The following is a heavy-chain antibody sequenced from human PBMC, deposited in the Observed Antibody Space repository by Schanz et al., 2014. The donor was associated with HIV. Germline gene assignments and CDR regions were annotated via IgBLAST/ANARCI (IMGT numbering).Heavy chain of an antibody. CDR3: ASSQGAARAFDY. D-gene: IGHD6-6*01. CDR2: IYYSGST. J-gene: IGHJ4*02. V-gene: IGHV4-59*11. CDR1: GGSISSQY. Sequence: QVQLQESGPGLVKPSETLSLTCTVSGGSISSQYWSWIRQPPGKGLEWIGNIYYSGSTNYNPSLKSRVTISVDTSKNQFSLKVTSVTAADTAVYYCASSQGAARAFDYWGQGTLVTVSS.